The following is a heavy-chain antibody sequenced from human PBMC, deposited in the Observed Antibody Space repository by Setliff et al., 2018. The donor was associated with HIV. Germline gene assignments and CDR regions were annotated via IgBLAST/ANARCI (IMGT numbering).Heavy chain of an antibody. V-gene: IGHV4-59*05. CDR3: ARSTYYYGSGKGSGWFDP. Sequence: PSETLSLTCTVSGGSMSSYYWSWIRQPPGKGLEWIGSIYYSGSTYYNPSLKSRVTISVDTSKNQFSLKLSSVTAADTAVYYCARSTYYYGSGKGSGWFDPWGQGTLVTVSS. J-gene: IGHJ5*02. D-gene: IGHD3-10*01. CDR2: IYYSGST. CDR1: GGSMSSYY.